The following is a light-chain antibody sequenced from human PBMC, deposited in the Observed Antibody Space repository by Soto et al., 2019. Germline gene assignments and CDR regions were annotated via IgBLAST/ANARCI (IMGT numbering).Light chain of an antibody. CDR2: DAS. CDR3: QQYDSIPFT. J-gene: IGKJ3*01. V-gene: IGKV1-33*01. CDR1: QDISKY. Sequence: DIQMTQSPSSLSASVGDRVTITCQASQDISKYLNWYQQKPGKAPKLLIYDASNLEAGVPSRFSGTGSGTFYTFTISSLHPEDFATYHCQQYDSIPFTFGPVTKVEIK.